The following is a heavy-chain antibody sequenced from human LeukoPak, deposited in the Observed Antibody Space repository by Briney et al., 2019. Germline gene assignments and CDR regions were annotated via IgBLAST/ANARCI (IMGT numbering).Heavy chain of an antibody. J-gene: IGHJ6*02. CDR3: AAGYGSGSYPSVYYYYYYGMDV. CDR1: GFTFTSSA. Sequence: SVKVSCKASGFTFTSSAVQWVRQARGQRLEWIGWIVVGSGNTNYAQKFQERVTITRDMSTSTAYMELSSLRSEDTAVYYCAAGYGSGSYPSVYYYYYYGMDVWGQGTTVTVSS. D-gene: IGHD3-10*01. CDR2: IVVGSGNT. V-gene: IGHV1-58*01.